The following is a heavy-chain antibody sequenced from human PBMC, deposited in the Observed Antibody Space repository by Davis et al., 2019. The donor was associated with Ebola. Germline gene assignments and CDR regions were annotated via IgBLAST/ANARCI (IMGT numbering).Heavy chain of an antibody. CDR2: IKSKTDGGTT. CDR1: GFTFSNAW. D-gene: IGHD2-15*01. Sequence: GESLKISCAASGFTFSNAWMSWVRQAPGKGLEWVGRIKSKTDGGTTDYAAPVKGRFTISRDDSKNTLYLQMNSLKTEDTAVYYCTTLGPLGYCSGGSCYFDYWGQGTLVTVSS. CDR3: TTLGPLGYCSGGSCYFDY. J-gene: IGHJ4*02. V-gene: IGHV3-15*01.